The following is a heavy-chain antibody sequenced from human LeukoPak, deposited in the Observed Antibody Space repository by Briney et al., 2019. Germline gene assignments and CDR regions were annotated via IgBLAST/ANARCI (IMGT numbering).Heavy chain of an antibody. Sequence: ASVKVSCKASGYTFTSYGITWVRQATGQGLEWMGWISTYNGNTNYAQNLQGRVTMTTDTSTSTADMELRSLRSDAAAVYYCARGRGSTSRYWGQGTLVTVSS. V-gene: IGHV1-18*01. CDR3: ARGRGSTSRY. CDR2: ISTYNGNT. CDR1: GYTFTSYG. J-gene: IGHJ4*02. D-gene: IGHD5-12*01.